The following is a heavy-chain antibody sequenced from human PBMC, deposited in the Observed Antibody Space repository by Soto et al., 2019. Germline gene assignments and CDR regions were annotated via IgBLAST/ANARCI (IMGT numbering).Heavy chain of an antibody. CDR1: GFTFSSYE. Sequence: EVQLVESGGGLVQPGGSLRLSCAASGFTFSSYEMNWVRQAPGKGLEWVSYISSSGSTIYYADSVKGRFTISRDNAKNSLYLQMNSLRAEDTAVYYCARDRSYGDYDMGVGYYGMDVWGQGTTVTVSS. V-gene: IGHV3-48*03. CDR2: ISSSGSTI. D-gene: IGHD4-17*01. CDR3: ARDRSYGDYDMGVGYYGMDV. J-gene: IGHJ6*02.